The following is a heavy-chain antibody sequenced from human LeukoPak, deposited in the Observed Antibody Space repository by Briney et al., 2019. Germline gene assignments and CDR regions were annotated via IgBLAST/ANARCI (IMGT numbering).Heavy chain of an antibody. V-gene: IGHV3-30*02. CDR2: IRYDGSNK. CDR3: AKDPNYYDSSGYCDY. CDR1: GFTFSSYG. Sequence: PGGSLRLSCAASGFTFSSYGMHWVRQAPGKGLEWVAFIRYDGSNKYYADSVKGRFTISRDNSRNTLYLQMNSLRAEDTAVYYCAKDPNYYDSSGYCDYWGQGTLVTASS. D-gene: IGHD3-22*01. J-gene: IGHJ4*02.